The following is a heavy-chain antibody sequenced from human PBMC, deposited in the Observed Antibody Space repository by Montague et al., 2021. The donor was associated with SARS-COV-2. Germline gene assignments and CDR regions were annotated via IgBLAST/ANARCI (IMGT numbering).Heavy chain of an antibody. CDR3: ARGRRRYNWRDETSYYYGMDV. Sequence: SETLSLTCAVYGGSLSGYYWSWIRQPPGKGLEWIGEINHSVSTNYNPSLKSRVTISLDTSKYQFSLKLSSVTAADSAVYYCARGRRRYNWRDETSYYYGMDVWGQGTTVTVSS. J-gene: IGHJ6*02. CDR2: INHSVST. V-gene: IGHV4-34*01. CDR1: GGSLSGYY. D-gene: IGHD1-20*01.